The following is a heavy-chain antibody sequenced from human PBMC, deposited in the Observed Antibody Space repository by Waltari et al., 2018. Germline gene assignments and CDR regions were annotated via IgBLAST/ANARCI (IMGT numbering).Heavy chain of an antibody. D-gene: IGHD2-21*02. V-gene: IGHV4-39*01. Sequence: QLQLHESGPGEVKASETLSLTCSVSGHSLTNSYWAWVRQPPGKGLEWIGNVLYSEPVTFYNPSLKSRVAISVDASRNEVSLTLTSVTAADTAIYFCARSISVTDYGMDLWGRGTNVTVS. CDR2: VLYSEPVT. CDR1: GHSLTNSY. J-gene: IGHJ6*02. CDR3: ARSISVTDYGMDL.